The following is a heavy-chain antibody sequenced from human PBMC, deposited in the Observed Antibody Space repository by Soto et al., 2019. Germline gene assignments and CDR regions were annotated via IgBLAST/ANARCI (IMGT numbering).Heavy chain of an antibody. CDR1: GGSNSSGGYY. CDR2: IYYSGST. Sequence: SETLSLTRSVSGGSNSSGGYYWSWIHQHPWKGLEWIGYIYYSGSTYYNPSLKSRVTISVDTPKNQISLKLTSVTAADTAVYYCAREAYSYDSSGQEGQAFGMSGQGTMVNV. V-gene: IGHV4-31*03. D-gene: IGHD3-22*01. J-gene: IGHJ3*02. CDR3: AREAYSYDSSGQEGQAFGM.